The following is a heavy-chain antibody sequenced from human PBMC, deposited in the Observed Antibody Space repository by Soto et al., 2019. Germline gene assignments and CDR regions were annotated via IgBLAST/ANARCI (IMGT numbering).Heavy chain of an antibody. V-gene: IGHV1-18*04. CDR3: ARVLGRVPFTNIVVVVDATPLYYGMDV. Sequence: GASVKVSCKASGYTFTSYGISWVRQAPGQGLEWMGWISAYNGNTNYAQKLQGRVTMTTDTSTSTAYMELRSLRSDDTAVYYCARVLGRVPFTNIVVVVDATPLYYGMDVWGQGTTVTVSS. CDR2: ISAYNGNT. J-gene: IGHJ6*02. D-gene: IGHD2-15*01. CDR1: GYTFTSYG.